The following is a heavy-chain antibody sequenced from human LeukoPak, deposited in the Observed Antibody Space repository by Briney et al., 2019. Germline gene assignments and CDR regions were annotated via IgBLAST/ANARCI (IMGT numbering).Heavy chain of an antibody. CDR2: IYYSGST. V-gene: IGHV4-39*01. Sequence: SETLSLTCTVSGGSISSSSYYWGWIRQPPGKGLEWIGSIYYSGSTYYNPSLKSRVTISVDTSRNQFSLKLSSVTAADTAVYYCARLMVRGVKYYFDYWGQGTLVTVSS. CDR1: GGSISSSSYY. CDR3: ARLMVRGVKYYFDY. D-gene: IGHD3-10*01. J-gene: IGHJ4*02.